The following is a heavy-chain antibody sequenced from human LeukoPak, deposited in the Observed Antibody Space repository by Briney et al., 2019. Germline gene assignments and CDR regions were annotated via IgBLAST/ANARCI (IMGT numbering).Heavy chain of an antibody. Sequence: SETLSLTCAVYGGSFSGYYWSWIRQPPGKGLEWIGEINHSGSTNYNPSLKSRVTISVDTSKNQFSLKLSSVTAADTAVYYCARHSLFQQLGSFDIWGQGTMVTVSS. V-gene: IGHV4-34*01. CDR3: ARHSLFQQLGSFDI. CDR2: INHSGST. D-gene: IGHD6-6*01. J-gene: IGHJ3*02. CDR1: GGSFSGYY.